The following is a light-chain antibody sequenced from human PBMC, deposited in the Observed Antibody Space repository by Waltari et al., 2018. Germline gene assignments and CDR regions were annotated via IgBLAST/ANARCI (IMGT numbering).Light chain of an antibody. CDR2: GAS. CDR1: QSVSSN. CDR3: QQYNNWPPGT. V-gene: IGKV3-15*01. Sequence: EIVMTQYPATLSVSPGERATLPCRASQSVSSNLAWYQQKPGQAPRLLIYGASTRATGIPARFSGSGSGTEFTLTISSMQSEDFAVYYCQQYNNWPPGTFGQGTKLEIK. J-gene: IGKJ2*01.